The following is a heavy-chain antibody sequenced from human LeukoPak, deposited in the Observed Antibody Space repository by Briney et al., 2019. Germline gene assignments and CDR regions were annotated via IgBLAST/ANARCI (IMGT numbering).Heavy chain of an antibody. Sequence: PGGSLRLSCAASGFTFSNYAMHWVRQAPGEGLEWVAVVSYDGSNKYYADSVKGRFTISRDNSKNTLYLQVNSLRAEDAAIYYCATIGDRRTGELYRIDYWGQGTLVTVSS. CDR1: GFTFSNYA. J-gene: IGHJ4*02. D-gene: IGHD7-27*01. CDR2: VSYDGSNK. CDR3: ATIGDRRTGELYRIDY. V-gene: IGHV3-30-3*01.